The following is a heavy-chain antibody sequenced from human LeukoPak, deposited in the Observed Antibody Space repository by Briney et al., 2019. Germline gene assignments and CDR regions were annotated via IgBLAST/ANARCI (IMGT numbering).Heavy chain of an antibody. D-gene: IGHD2-2*01. CDR3: AKESELLCGGWFDA. V-gene: IGHV3-23*01. CDR2: ISGSGGCT. J-gene: IGHJ5*02. Sequence: GGSLRLSCAASGFVFSSYAMSWVRQAPGKGLEWVSAISGSGGCTYYAASVKGRFTISRDNSKNTLYLQMDSLRAEDTAVYYCAKESELLCGGWFDAWGQGTLVTVST. CDR1: GFVFSSYA.